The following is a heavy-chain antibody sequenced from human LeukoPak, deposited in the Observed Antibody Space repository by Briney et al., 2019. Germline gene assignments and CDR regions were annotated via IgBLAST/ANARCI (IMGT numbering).Heavy chain of an antibody. J-gene: IGHJ5*02. CDR1: GYTFTSYG. CDR3: ARDLLVVGATYWFDP. Sequence: ASVKVSCKASGYTFTSYGISWVRQAPGQGLEWMGWINAYHGNTNYAQKLQGRVTMTTDTSTSTAYMELRSLRSDDTAVYYCARDLLVVGATYWFDPWGQGTLVTVSS. V-gene: IGHV1-18*01. D-gene: IGHD1-26*01. CDR2: INAYHGNT.